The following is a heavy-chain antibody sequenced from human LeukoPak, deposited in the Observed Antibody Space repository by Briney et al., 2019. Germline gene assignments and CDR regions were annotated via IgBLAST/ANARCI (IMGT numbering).Heavy chain of an antibody. D-gene: IGHD3-10*02. Sequence: GGSLRLPCAASGFTVSSSHMTWVRQAVGKGLEWVSFIYSGGETSYADSVKGRFTISRDNSKNTLYLQMNSLRAEDTAVYYCARVYNYVFDYWGQGTLVTVSS. J-gene: IGHJ4*02. CDR2: IYSGGET. CDR1: GFTVSSSH. CDR3: ARVYNYVFDY. V-gene: IGHV3-53*01.